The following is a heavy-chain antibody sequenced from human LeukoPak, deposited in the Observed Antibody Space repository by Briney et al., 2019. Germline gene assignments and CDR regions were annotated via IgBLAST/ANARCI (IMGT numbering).Heavy chain of an antibody. J-gene: IGHJ4*02. Sequence: ASVKVSCKTSGYTFTAYWIHWVRQAPGQGFQWIGWIDPNNGNANSAQTFRGRVTLTRDTSISTTYMELSSLTSDDAAMYYCTRGIAPSSARYFDYWGQGTLVTVSS. CDR1: GYTFTAYW. CDR3: TRGIAPSSARYFDY. D-gene: IGHD2-2*01. V-gene: IGHV1-2*02. CDR2: IDPNNGNA.